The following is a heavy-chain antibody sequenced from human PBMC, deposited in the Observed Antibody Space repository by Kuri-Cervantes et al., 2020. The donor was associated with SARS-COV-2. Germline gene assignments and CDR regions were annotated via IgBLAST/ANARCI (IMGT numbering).Heavy chain of an antibody. CDR3: VKGYCSSTSCYRGGY. D-gene: IGHD2-2*02. J-gene: IGHJ4*02. Sequence: SVKVSCKASGGTFSSYAISWVRQAPGQGLEWMGGIIPIFGTANYAQKFQGRVTITADKSTSTAYMELSSLRSEDTAVYYCVKGYCSSTSCYRGGYWGQGTLVTVSS. CDR1: GGTFSSYA. CDR2: IIPIFGTA. V-gene: IGHV1-69*06.